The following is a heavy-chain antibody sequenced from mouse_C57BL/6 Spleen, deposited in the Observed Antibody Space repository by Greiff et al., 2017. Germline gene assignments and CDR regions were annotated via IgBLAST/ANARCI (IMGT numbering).Heavy chain of an antibody. V-gene: IGHV1-69*01. CDR1: GYTFTSYW. Sequence: QVQLQQPGAELVMPGASVKLSCKASGYTFTSYWMHWVKQRPGQGLEWIGEIDPSDSYTNYNQKFKGKSTLTVDKSSSPAYMQLSMLTSEAAAVYCCARGFAYWGQGTLVTVSA. CDR3: ARGFAY. J-gene: IGHJ3*01. CDR2: IDPSDSYT.